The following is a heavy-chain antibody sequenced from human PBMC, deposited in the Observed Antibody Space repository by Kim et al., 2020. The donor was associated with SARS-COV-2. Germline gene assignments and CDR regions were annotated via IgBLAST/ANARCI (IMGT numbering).Heavy chain of an antibody. CDR3: TSRLPDYGDYDGYYFDY. V-gene: IGHV3-15*01. CDR1: GFTFSNAW. CDR2: IKSKTDGGTT. J-gene: IGHJ4*02. Sequence: GGSLRLSCAASGFTFSNAWMSWVRQAPGKGLEWVGRIKSKTDGGTTDYAAPVKGRFTISRDDSKNTLYLQMNSLKTEDTAVYYCTSRLPDYGDYDGYYFDYWGQRTLVSVSS. D-gene: IGHD4-17*01.